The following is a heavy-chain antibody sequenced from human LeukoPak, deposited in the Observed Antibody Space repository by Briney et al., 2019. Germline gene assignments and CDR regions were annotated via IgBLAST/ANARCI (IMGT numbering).Heavy chain of an antibody. J-gene: IGHJ3*02. V-gene: IGHV1-18*01. CDR2: ISGDKGPT. CDR3: ARRGWAAAGVGGAFDI. D-gene: IGHD6-13*01. CDR1: GYPFANFA. Sequence: ASVKVSCKTSGYPFANFAISWVRQARGQGLEWVGWISGDKGPTYYAPKLQDRVTLTTDSSTSTAYMELRNLRPDDTAVYYCARRGWAAAGVGGAFDIWGQGTMVTVSS.